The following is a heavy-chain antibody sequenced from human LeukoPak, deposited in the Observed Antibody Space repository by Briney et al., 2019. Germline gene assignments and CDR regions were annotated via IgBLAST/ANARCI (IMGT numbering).Heavy chain of an antibody. CDR1: GGTFGNYA. D-gene: IGHD3-22*01. V-gene: IGHV1-69*05. Sequence: SVKVSCKASGGTFGNYAISWVRQAPGQGLEWMGGIIPIFGTANYAQKFQGRVTITTDESTSTAYTELSSLRSEDTAVYYCARGMIVVSNEAFDIWGQGTMVTASS. J-gene: IGHJ3*02. CDR3: ARGMIVVSNEAFDI. CDR2: IIPIFGTA.